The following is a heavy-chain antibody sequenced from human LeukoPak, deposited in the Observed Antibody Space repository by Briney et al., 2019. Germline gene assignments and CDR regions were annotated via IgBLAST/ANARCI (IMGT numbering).Heavy chain of an antibody. CDR1: GFSFSTYA. D-gene: IGHD6-19*01. J-gene: IGHJ4*02. V-gene: IGHV3-64*04. CDR3: ARDSSGPFEY. CDR2: ISSNGGST. Sequence: GGSLRLSCSASGFSFSTYAIHWVPQAPGKGLEYVSTISSNGGSTYYAALVKGRFTISRDNAKNTLYLQMNSLRADDTAMYYCARDSSGPFEYWGQGTLVTVS.